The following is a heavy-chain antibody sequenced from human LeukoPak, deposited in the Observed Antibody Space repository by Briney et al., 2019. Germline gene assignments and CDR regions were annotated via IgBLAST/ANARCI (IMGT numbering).Heavy chain of an antibody. CDR3: ATSPVSYYDSSVYS. CDR1: GFTFDDYA. J-gene: IGHJ4*02. V-gene: IGHV3-9*01. D-gene: IGHD3-22*01. Sequence: GGSLRLSCAASGFTFDDYAMHWVRQAPGKGLEWVSGISWNSGSIGYADSVKGRFTFSRDNAKNTLYLQMNRLSAEDTAVYYCATSPVSYYDSSVYSWGQGTLVTVSS. CDR2: ISWNSGSI.